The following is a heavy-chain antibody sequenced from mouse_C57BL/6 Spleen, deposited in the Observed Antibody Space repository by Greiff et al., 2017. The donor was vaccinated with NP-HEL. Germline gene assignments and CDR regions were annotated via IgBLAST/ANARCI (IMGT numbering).Heavy chain of an antibody. CDR3: ARPEYSNYPYYYAMDY. Sequence: VQLQQPGAELVKPGASVKLSCKASGYTFTSYWMHWVKQRPGRGLEWIGRIDPNSGGTKYNEKFKSKATLTVDKPSSTAYMQLSSLTSEDSAVYCCARPEYSNYPYYYAMDYWGQGTSVTVSS. D-gene: IGHD2-5*01. J-gene: IGHJ4*01. CDR2: IDPNSGGT. CDR1: GYTFTSYW. V-gene: IGHV1-72*01.